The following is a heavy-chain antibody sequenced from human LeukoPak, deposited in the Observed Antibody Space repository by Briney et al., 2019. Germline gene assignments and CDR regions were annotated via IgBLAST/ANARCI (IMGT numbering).Heavy chain of an antibody. V-gene: IGHV1-2*02. D-gene: IGHD6-6*01. Sequence: ASVKVSCKASGYTFTGYYMHWVRQAPGQGLEWMGWINPNSGGTNYAQKFQGRVTMTRDTSISTAYMELSGLRSDDTAVYYCARGGRSSSLYYYYGMDVWGQGTTVTVSS. CDR2: INPNSGGT. CDR1: GYTFTGYY. CDR3: ARGGRSSSLYYYYGMDV. J-gene: IGHJ6*02.